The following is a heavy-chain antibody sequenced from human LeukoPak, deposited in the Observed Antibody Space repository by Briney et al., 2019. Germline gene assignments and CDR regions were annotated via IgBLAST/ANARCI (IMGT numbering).Heavy chain of an antibody. CDR2: MNPNSGNT. D-gene: IGHD2-15*01. V-gene: IGHV1-8*01. Sequence: ASVKVSCKASGYTFTSYDINWVRQATGQGLEWMGWMNPNSGNTGYAQKFQGRVTMTRNTSISTAYMELSSLRSEDTAVYYCARVTVAAYSRWFDPWGQGTLVTVSS. CDR1: GYTFTSYD. J-gene: IGHJ5*02. CDR3: ARVTVAAYSRWFDP.